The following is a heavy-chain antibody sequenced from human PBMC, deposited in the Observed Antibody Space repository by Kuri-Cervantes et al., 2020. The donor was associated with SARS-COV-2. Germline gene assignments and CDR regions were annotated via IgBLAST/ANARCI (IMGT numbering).Heavy chain of an antibody. J-gene: IGHJ4*02. CDR2: IYYSGST. CDR1: GGSISGSSYY. D-gene: IGHD3-3*01. V-gene: IGHV4-39*01. Sequence: SETLSLTCSVSGGSISGSSYYWAWIRQPPGKGLEWIGSIYYSGSTYYNPSLKSRVTISVDTSKNQFSLKLSSVTAADTAVYYCARRLTSTITIFGVVTRQGFDYWGQGTLVTVSS. CDR3: ARRLTSTITIFGVVTRQGFDY.